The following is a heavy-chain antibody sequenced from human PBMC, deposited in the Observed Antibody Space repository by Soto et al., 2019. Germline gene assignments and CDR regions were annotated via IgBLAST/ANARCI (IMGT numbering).Heavy chain of an antibody. CDR3: AKWGEVSHNPGGNYYYGMDV. D-gene: IGHD3-16*01. J-gene: IGHJ6*02. V-gene: IGHV3-30*18. Sequence: QVQLVESGGGVVQPGRSLRLSCAASGFTFGNYGMHWVRQPPGKGLECMSSILYDGSDKYYADSVKGRFTISRDGSKNTLYLQMDSLRPEDTAVYYCAKWGEVSHNPGGNYYYGMDVWGQGTTVTVSS. CDR1: GFTFGNYG. CDR2: ILYDGSDK.